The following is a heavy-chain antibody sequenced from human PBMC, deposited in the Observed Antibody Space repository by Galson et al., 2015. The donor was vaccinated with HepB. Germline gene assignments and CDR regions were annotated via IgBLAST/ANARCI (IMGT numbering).Heavy chain of an antibody. J-gene: IGHJ4*02. CDR1: GGTFSSYA. D-gene: IGHD5-24*01. V-gene: IGHV1-69*13. CDR2: IIPIFGTA. Sequence: SVKVSCKASGGTFSSYAISWVRQAPGQGLEWMGGIIPIFGTANYAQKFQGRVTITADESTSTAYMELSSLRSEDTAVYYCATMEEDGYNLRYWGQGTLVTVSS. CDR3: ATMEEDGYNLRY.